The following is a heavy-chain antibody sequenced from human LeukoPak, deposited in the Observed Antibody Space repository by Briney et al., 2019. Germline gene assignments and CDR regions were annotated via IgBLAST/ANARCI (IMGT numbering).Heavy chain of an antibody. V-gene: IGHV4-31*03. J-gene: IGHJ4*02. CDR3: ARGAGYDILTGYYYSYYFDY. CDR1: GDSIDSGVYY. CDR2: VYYSGST. Sequence: PSETLSLTCTVSGDSIDSGVYYWGWIRQHPGQDLEWIGYVYYSGSTHYHPSLKSRVIISVDTSKNQFSLNLSSVTAADTAVYYCARGAGYDILTGYYYSYYFDYWGQGTLVTVSS. D-gene: IGHD3-9*01.